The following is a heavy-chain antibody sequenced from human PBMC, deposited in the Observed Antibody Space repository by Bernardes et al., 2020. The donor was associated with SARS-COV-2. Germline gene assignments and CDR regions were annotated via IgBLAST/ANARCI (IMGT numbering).Heavy chain of an antibody. CDR2: ISGSGGFT. D-gene: IGHD4-4*01. V-gene: IGHV3-23*01. CDR1: RFTFSSYA. CDR3: ARSPYSNNYYFDY. J-gene: IGHJ4*02. Sequence: GGSLRLSCAASRFTFSSYAMSWVRQAPGKGLEWVSAISGSGGFTYYADSVKGRLTISRDNSKNTLYMQMSSLRAEDTAVYYCARSPYSNNYYFDYWGQGTLVTVSS.